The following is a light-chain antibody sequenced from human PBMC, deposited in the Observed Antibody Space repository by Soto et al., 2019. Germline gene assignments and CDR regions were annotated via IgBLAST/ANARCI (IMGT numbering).Light chain of an antibody. CDR3: HQSGDSPT. Sequence: EIVFTQSPATLSLSPGERATLSCRASQSISSYLAWYQQKPGQAPRLLIYGVSNRAPGIPDRFSGSGSGTDITLTISRLEPEDFAVYYCHQSGDSPTFGQGTKVDIK. V-gene: IGKV3-20*01. CDR1: QSISSY. CDR2: GVS. J-gene: IGKJ1*01.